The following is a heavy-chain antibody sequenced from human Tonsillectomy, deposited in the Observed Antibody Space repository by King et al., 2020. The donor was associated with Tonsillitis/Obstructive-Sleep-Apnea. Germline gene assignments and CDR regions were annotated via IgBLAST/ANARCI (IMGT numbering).Heavy chain of an antibody. CDR2: TTSSGGIT. J-gene: IGHJ3*02. CDR1: GFTCSNYA. Sequence: VQLVESGGGLVQPGGSLRISCVASGFTCSNYAMNWVRQAPGKGLEWVSTTTSSGGITYYADSVKGRFTISRDNSKNTLYLQMNSLRAEDTAIYYCAKDRVYCGGGTCYNDAYDIWGQGTMVTVSS. CDR3: AKDRVYCGGGTCYNDAYDI. V-gene: IGHV3-23*04. D-gene: IGHD2-15*01.